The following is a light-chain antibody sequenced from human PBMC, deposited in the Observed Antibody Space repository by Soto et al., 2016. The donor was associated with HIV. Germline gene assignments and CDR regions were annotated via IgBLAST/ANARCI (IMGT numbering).Light chain of an antibody. Sequence: SYVLTQPPSVSVAPGQTATITCGGNKIGSKLVHWYRQRPGQAPVLVIYDDSDRPSGIPERFSGSNSGNTATLTINTVEAGDEADYYCQVWDNSGDPVVFGGGTKLTVV. J-gene: IGLJ3*02. CDR1: KIGSKL. CDR3: QVWDNSGDPVV. V-gene: IGLV3-21*01. CDR2: DDS.